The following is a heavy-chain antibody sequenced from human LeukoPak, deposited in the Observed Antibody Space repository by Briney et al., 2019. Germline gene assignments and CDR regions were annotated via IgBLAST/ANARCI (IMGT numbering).Heavy chain of an antibody. CDR1: GYTFTGYY. CDR2: INPNSGGT. V-gene: IGHV1-2*02. J-gene: IGHJ3*02. CDR3: ARDSGYCSSTSCITYAFDI. Sequence: ASVKVSCKASGYTFTGYYMHWVRQAPGQGLEWMGWINPNSGGTNYAQKFQGRVTMTRDTSISTAYMELSRLRSDDTAVYYCARDSGYCSSTSCITYAFDIWGQGTMVTVSS. D-gene: IGHD2-2*01.